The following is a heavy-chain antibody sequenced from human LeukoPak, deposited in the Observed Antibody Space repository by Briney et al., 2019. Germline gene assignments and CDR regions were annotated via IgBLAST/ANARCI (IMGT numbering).Heavy chain of an antibody. D-gene: IGHD3-22*01. CDR2: IYTSGST. V-gene: IGHV4-61*02. J-gene: IGHJ5*02. Sequence: PSETLSLTCTVSGGSISSGSYYWSWIRQPAGKGLEWIGRIYTSGSTNYNPSLKSRVTISVDTSKNQFSLKLSSVTAADTAVYYCARDSDSSGYYYINWFDPWGQGTLVTVSS. CDR1: GGSISSGSYY. CDR3: ARDSDSSGYYYINWFDP.